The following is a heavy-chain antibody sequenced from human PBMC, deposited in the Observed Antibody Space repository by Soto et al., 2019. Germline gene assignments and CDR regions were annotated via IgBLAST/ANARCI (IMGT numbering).Heavy chain of an antibody. CDR3: ARPDVLGAWFDP. Sequence: SETLSLTCTVSGGSISSSSYYWGWIRQPPGKGLEWIGSIYYSGSTYYNPSLKSRVTISVDTSKNQFSLKLSSVTAADTAVYYCARPDVLGAWFDPWGQGTLVT. D-gene: IGHD2-8*01. CDR2: IYYSGST. J-gene: IGHJ5*02. CDR1: GGSISSSSYY. V-gene: IGHV4-39*01.